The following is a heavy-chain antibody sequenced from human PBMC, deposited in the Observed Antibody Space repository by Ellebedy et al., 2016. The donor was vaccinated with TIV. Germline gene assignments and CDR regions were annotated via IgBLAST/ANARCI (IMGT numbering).Heavy chain of an antibody. V-gene: IGHV1-18*01. Sequence: ASVKVSCKASGGTFSSYAISWVRQAPGQGLEWMGWISAYNGNTNYAQKLQGRVTMTTDTSTSTAYMELRSLRSDDTAVYYCARDHRGYYDSSGGEQLGGNYWGQGTLVTVSS. D-gene: IGHD3-22*01. CDR3: ARDHRGYYDSSGGEQLGGNY. CDR1: GGTFSSYA. J-gene: IGHJ4*02. CDR2: ISAYNGNT.